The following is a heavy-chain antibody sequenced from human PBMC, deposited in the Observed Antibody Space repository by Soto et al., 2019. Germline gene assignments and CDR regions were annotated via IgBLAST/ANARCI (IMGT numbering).Heavy chain of an antibody. CDR1: GFTFSSYG. J-gene: IGHJ5*02. V-gene: IGHV3-33*01. Sequence: QVQLVESGGGVVQPGRSLRLSCAASGFTFSSYGMHWVRQAPGKGLEWVAGIWYDGSNKYYADSVKGRFTISRDNSKNPLYLQMISLRAEDTAVYYCARDLEVCRPSSGGSCYSCWFDPWGQGTLVTVSS. D-gene: IGHD2-15*01. CDR3: ARDLEVCRPSSGGSCYSCWFDP. CDR2: IWYDGSNK.